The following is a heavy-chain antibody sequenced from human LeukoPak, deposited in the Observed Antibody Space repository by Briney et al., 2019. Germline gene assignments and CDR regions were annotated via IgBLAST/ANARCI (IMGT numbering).Heavy chain of an antibody. CDR3: ARGVLRYYYFDY. CDR1: GGSFSGYY. V-gene: IGHV4-34*01. CDR2: IHHSGGT. D-gene: IGHD1-26*01. J-gene: IGHJ4*02. Sequence: SETLSLTCAVYGGSFSGYYGSWIRQPPGKGLEWIGEIHHSGGTSYNPSLKSRVTISLDTSKNQFSLRLNSATAADTAVYYCARGVLRYYYFDYWGQGTLVTVSS.